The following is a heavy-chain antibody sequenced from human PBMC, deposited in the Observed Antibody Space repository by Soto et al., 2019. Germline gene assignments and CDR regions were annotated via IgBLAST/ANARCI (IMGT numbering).Heavy chain of an antibody. CDR3: ARSEADSDYYYYGLDV. V-gene: IGHV6-1*01. Sequence: QVNLQQSGPGLLKPSQTLSLTCVISGGSVSSSSVAWNWVRQSPSRGLEWLGRTYYRSRWYSDSAVSVRGRIVINADTSKNHCSLQLNSVTPEDTAVYFCARSEADSDYYYYGLDVWGQGTTVTVSS. CDR2: TYYRSRWYS. D-gene: IGHD2-21*01. CDR1: GGSVSSSSVA. J-gene: IGHJ6*02.